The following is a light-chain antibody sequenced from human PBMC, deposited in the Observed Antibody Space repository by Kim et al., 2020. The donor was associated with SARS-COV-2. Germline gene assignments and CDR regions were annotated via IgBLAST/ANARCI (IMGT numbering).Light chain of an antibody. J-gene: IGKJ4*01. CDR3: QQFYDVPLT. V-gene: IGKV1-33*01. Sequence: ASIGDRVPITCQASHDITNYLNWYQQKPGKAPKVLIYDASNLGTGVPSRFSGNGSGTHFTLIISSLQPEDTATYHCQQFYDVPLTFGGGTKVGIK. CDR2: DAS. CDR1: HDITNY.